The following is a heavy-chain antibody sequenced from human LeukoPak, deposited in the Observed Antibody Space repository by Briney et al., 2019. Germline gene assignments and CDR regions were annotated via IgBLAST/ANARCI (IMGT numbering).Heavy chain of an antibody. CDR1: GGTFSSYA. D-gene: IGHD3-10*01. V-gene: IGHV1-69*13. Sequence: SVKVSCKASGGTFSSYAISWVRQAPGQGLEWMGGIIPIFGTANYAQKFQGRVTITADESTSTAYMELSSLRSEDTAVYYCASPGVPPHYYFYYGMDVWGQGTTVTVSS. CDR2: IIPIFGTA. J-gene: IGHJ6*02. CDR3: ASPGVPPHYYFYYGMDV.